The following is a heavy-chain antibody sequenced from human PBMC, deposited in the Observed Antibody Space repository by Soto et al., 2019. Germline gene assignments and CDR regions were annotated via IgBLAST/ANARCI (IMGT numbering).Heavy chain of an antibody. D-gene: IGHD3-16*01. CDR2: IYHSGST. CDR1: GCSISSGGYS. J-gene: IGHJ4*02. CDR3: ARHWALGPPPDY. Sequence: SETLSLTCAVSGCSISSGGYSWSWIRQPPGKGLEWIGYIYHSGSTYYNPSLKSRVTISVDRSKNQFSLKLSSVTAADTAVYYCARHWALGPPPDYWGQGTLVTVSS. V-gene: IGHV4-30-2*01.